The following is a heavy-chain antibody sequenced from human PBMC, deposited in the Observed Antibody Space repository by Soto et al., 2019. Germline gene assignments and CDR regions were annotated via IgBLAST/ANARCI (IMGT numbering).Heavy chain of an antibody. CDR1: GYTFTDYY. CDR2: INPKNGAT. D-gene: IGHD3-22*01. CDR3: ARVYYDGSGYLDY. V-gene: IGHV1-2*02. J-gene: IGHJ4*02. Sequence: RASVKVSCKASGYTFTDYYLHWVRQAPGQGLELMGWINPKNGATIYAQKFQGRVTMTRDTSISTAYMELSRLRSDDTAVYSCARVYYDGSGYLDYWGQGTLVTVSS.